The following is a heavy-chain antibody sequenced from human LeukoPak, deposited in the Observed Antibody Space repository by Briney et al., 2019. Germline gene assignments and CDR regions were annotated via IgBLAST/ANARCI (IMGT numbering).Heavy chain of an antibody. CDR1: GGSFSGYY. Sequence: SETLSLTCAVYGGSFSGYYWSRIRQPPGKGLEWIGEINHSGSTNYNPSLKSRVTISVDTSKNQFSLKLSSVTAADTAVYYCARIYCSSTSCYARGIDYWGQGTLVTVSS. V-gene: IGHV4-34*01. J-gene: IGHJ4*02. CDR2: INHSGST. D-gene: IGHD2-2*01. CDR3: ARIYCSSTSCYARGIDY.